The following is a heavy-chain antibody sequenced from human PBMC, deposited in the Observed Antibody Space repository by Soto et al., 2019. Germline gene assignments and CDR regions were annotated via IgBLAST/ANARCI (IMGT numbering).Heavy chain of an antibody. CDR2: ISAYNGNT. CDR1: GYIFTAYS. D-gene: IGHD3-22*01. V-gene: IGHV1-18*04. J-gene: IGHJ4*02. CDR3: ARLDRKLTTYYYDSSGYNY. Sequence: ASVKVSCKASGYIFTAYSMHWVRQAPGQGLEWVGWISAYNGNTNYAQKLQGRVTMTTDTSTSTAYMELRSLRSDDTAVYYCARLDRKLTTYYYDSSGYNYWGQGTLVTVSS.